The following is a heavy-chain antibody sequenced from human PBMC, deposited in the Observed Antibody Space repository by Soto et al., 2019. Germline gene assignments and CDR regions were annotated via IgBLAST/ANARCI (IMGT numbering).Heavy chain of an antibody. V-gene: IGHV4-59*01. Sequence: SETLSLTCTVSGGSISSYYWSWIRQPPGKGLEWIGYIYYSGSTNYNPSLKSRVTISVDTSKNQFSLKLSSVTAADTAVYYCARVHCGGDCYSGENWFDPWGQGTLVTVSS. J-gene: IGHJ5*02. D-gene: IGHD2-21*02. CDR3: ARVHCGGDCYSGENWFDP. CDR1: GGSISSYY. CDR2: IYYSGST.